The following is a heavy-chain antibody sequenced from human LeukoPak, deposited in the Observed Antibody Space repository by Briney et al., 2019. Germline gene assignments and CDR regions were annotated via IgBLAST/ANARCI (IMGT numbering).Heavy chain of an antibody. CDR1: GFSFSSHW. V-gene: IGHV3-74*01. D-gene: IGHD2-21*01. J-gene: IGHJ4*02. Sequence: GGSLRLSCAASGFSFSSHWVHLVRHAPGKGLVWVSRISDDGSYTSNVDSVKGRFTISRDNVNNMLYLHMNSLRAEDTAVYYCASFGISWRSSYWGQGTLVTVSS. CDR2: ISDDGSYT. CDR3: ASFGISWRSSY.